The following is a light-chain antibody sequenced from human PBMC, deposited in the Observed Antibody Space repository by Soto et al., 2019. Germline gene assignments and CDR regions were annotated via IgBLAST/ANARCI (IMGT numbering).Light chain of an antibody. J-gene: IGLJ2*01. CDR2: EVN. CDR3: SSHAGSINLV. Sequence: QSALTQPPSASGSPGQSVTISCTGTSSDVGAYNYVSWYQQHPGKVPKLMIYEVNKRPSGVPDRFSGSKSGNTASLTVSGLKPEDEADYYCSSHAGSINLVFGGGTKLTVL. CDR1: SSDVGAYNY. V-gene: IGLV2-8*01.